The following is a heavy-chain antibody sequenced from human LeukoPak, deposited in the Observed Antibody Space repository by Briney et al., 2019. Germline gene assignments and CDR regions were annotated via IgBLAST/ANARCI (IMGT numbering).Heavy chain of an antibody. CDR3: ARGDTMVRGVIIVDHYYMDV. CDR2: INAGNGNT. V-gene: IGHV1-3*03. Sequence: ASVKVSCKASGYTFTSYYMHWVRQAPGQRLEWMGWINAGNGNTKYSQEFQGRVTITRDTSASTAYMELSSLRSEDMAVYYCARGDTMVRGVIIVDHYYMDVWGKGTTVTVSS. J-gene: IGHJ6*03. D-gene: IGHD3-10*01. CDR1: GYTFTSYY.